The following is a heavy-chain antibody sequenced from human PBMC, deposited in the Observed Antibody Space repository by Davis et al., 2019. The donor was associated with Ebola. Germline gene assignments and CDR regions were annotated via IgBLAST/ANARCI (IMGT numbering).Heavy chain of an antibody. D-gene: IGHD2-2*01. Sequence: GGSLRLSCPASGFTFISYWMSWFRQAPGKGLEWVANIKQDGSEKYNVDSVKGRFTISRDNAKNPLYLQMNSLRAEDTAVYYCARRSSQTWGQGTLVTVSS. CDR1: GFTFISYW. CDR2: IKQDGSEK. CDR3: ARRSSQT. J-gene: IGHJ4*02. V-gene: IGHV3-7*03.